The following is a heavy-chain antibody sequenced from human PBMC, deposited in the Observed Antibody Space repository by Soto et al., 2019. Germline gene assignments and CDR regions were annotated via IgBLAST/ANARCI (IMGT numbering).Heavy chain of an antibody. D-gene: IGHD3-10*01. CDR3: ARGVGSGSYSSQYNGFDP. Sequence: QVQLVQSGGEVKKPGASVKVSCKASGYTFTNYGISWVRQAPGQGLEWMGWINVYNGNTKYAQKVQGRVTMTTDTTTSTAYMELRSLRSDDTAAYYCARGVGSGSYSSQYNGFDPWAQGTLVTVSS. V-gene: IGHV1-18*01. J-gene: IGHJ5*02. CDR2: INVYNGNT. CDR1: GYTFTNYG.